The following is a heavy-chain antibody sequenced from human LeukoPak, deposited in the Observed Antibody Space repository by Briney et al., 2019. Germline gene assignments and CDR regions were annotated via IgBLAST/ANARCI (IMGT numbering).Heavy chain of an antibody. Sequence: PSETLSLTCTVSGGSISSDSHYWSWIRQSPGKGLEWIGYVYYSGSTNYNPSLKSRVTISVDTSKNQFSLKLSSVTAADTAVYYCARKSLTTSDAFDIWGQGTMVTVSS. CDR3: ARKSLTTSDAFDI. J-gene: IGHJ3*02. CDR2: VYYSGST. V-gene: IGHV4-61*01. CDR1: GGSISSDSHY. D-gene: IGHD4-17*01.